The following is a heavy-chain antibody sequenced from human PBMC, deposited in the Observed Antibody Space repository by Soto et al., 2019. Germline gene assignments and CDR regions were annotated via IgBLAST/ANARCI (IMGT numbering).Heavy chain of an antibody. Sequence: QVQLQESGPGLVQPSQTLSLACTVSGDSISSGGYYSSWIRQHPGKGLEWIGYIYYSGSTFYNPSLKSRVTISVDTSKNQFSLKLSSVTAADTAVYYCARGLSVTLFDFWGQGTLVTVSS. V-gene: IGHV4-31*03. J-gene: IGHJ4*02. D-gene: IGHD4-17*01. CDR3: ARGLSVTLFDF. CDR2: IYYSGST. CDR1: GDSISSGGYY.